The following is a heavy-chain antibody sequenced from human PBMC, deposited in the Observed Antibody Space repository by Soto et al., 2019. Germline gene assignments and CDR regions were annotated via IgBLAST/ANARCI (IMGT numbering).Heavy chain of an antibody. V-gene: IGHV3-23*01. J-gene: IGHJ4*02. D-gene: IGHD3-9*01. CDR3: AKASDWLLDY. CDR1: GFTFSSYA. CDR2: ISGSGGST. Sequence: GGSLRLSCAASGFTFSSYAMSWVRQAPGKGLEWVSTISGSGGSTYYADSVKGRFTTSRDNSKNTVFLQMNSLRAEDTAVYYCAKASDWLLDYWGQGTLVTVSS.